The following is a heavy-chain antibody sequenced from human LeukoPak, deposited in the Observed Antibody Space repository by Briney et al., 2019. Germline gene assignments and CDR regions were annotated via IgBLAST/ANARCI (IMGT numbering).Heavy chain of an antibody. J-gene: IGHJ3*02. V-gene: IGHV3-53*01. D-gene: IGHD1-26*01. Sequence: PGGSLRLSCAASGFTVSNNYMTWVRQAPGMGLEWVSIIYYGGSTYYADSVKGRFTISRDNSKNTLYLQMNSLRAEDTAVYYCARAPAGGGSYRPADAFDIWGQGTMVTVSS. CDR3: ARAPAGGGSYRPADAFDI. CDR2: IYYGGST. CDR1: GFTVSNNY.